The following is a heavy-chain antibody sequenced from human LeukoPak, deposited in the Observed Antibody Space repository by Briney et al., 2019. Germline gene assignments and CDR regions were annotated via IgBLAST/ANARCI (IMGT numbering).Heavy chain of an antibody. V-gene: IGHV3-48*03. CDR1: GFTFSSYE. CDR2: ISSSGSTI. Sequence: PGGSLRLSCAASGFTFSSYEMNWVRQAPGKGLEWVSYISSSGSTIYYADSVKGRFTISRDNAKNSLYLQMNSLRAEDTAVYYCAREADSSGYYARHFDYWGQGTLVTVSS. J-gene: IGHJ4*02. CDR3: AREADSSGYYARHFDY. D-gene: IGHD3-22*01.